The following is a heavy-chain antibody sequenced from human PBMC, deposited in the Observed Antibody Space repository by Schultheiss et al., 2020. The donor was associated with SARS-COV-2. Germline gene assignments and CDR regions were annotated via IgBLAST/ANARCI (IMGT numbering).Heavy chain of an antibody. CDR3: AREPRYCSSTSCSKNAFDI. Sequence: SQTLSLTCTVSGASISSYYWSWIRQPPGKGLEWIGYIYYSGSTNYNPSLKSRVTISVDTSKNQFSLKLSSVTAADTAVYYCAREPRYCSSTSCSKNAFDIWGQGTMVTVSS. CDR1: GASISSYY. CDR2: IYYSGST. J-gene: IGHJ3*02. V-gene: IGHV4-59*01. D-gene: IGHD2-2*01.